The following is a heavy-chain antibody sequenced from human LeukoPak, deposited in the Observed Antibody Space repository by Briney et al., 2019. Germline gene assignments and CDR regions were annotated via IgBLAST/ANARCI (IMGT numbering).Heavy chain of an antibody. J-gene: IGHJ5*02. V-gene: IGHV1-69*13. CDR1: GGTFSSYA. CDR3: AREASIAARWFDP. CDR2: IIPIFGTA. Sequence: SVKVSCKASGGTFSSYAISWARQAPGQGLEWMGGIIPIFGTANYAQKFQGRVTITADESTSTAYMELSSLRSEDTAVYYCAREASIAARWFDPWGQGTLVTVSS. D-gene: IGHD6-6*01.